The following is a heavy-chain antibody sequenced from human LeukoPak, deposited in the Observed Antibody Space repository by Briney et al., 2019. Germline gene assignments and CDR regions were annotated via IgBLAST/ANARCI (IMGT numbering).Heavy chain of an antibody. V-gene: IGHV4-59*01. CDR2: IYYSGST. Sequence: SETLSLTCTVSGGSISSYYWSWIRQPPGKGLEWIGYIYYSGSTNYNPSLKSRVTISVDTSKNQFSLKLSSVTAADTAVYYCAGGYSYGWTTFDYWGQGTLVTVSS. CDR1: GGSISSYY. J-gene: IGHJ4*02. D-gene: IGHD5-18*01. CDR3: AGGYSYGWTTFDY.